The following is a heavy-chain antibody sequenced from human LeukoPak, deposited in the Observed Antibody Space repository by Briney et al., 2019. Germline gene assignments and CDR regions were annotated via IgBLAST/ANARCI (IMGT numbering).Heavy chain of an antibody. CDR1: GGSISSYY. CDR2: IYYSGST. J-gene: IGHJ5*02. D-gene: IGHD6-13*01. V-gene: IGHV4-59*12. CDR3: ARYGLAATGNYFDP. Sequence: PSETLSLTCTVSGGSISSYYWSWIRQPPGKGLEWIGYIYYSGSTNYNPSLKSRVTISVDTSKNQFSLKLSSVTAADTAVYYCARYGLAATGNYFDPWGLGTLVTVSS.